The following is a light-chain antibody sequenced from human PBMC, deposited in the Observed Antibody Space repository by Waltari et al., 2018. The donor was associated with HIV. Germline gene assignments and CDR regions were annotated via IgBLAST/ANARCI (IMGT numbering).Light chain of an antibody. CDR3: QQYDSGPRGIT. CDR1: QSISAK. J-gene: IGKJ2*01. CDR2: EAA. Sequence: EIVMTQSPPTLSVSPGQRVTLSCRASQSISAKVAWYHQRPGQAPRLLIYEAATRPTGIPARFSGSGSGTEFTLTISSLQSEDFATYFCQQYDSGPRGITFGQGTMLEIK. V-gene: IGKV3-15*01.